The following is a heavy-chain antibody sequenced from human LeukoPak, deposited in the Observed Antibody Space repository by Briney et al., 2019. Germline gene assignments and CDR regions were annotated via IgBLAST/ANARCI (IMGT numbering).Heavy chain of an antibody. J-gene: IGHJ4*02. Sequence: GGSLRLSCAASGFTFSSYSMNWVRQAPGKGLKWVSTITTGGPNTYYADSVKGRFTVSRDDSKNTLYLQMNSLRAEDTAVYYCAKDGGLWVSAHWGDSWGRGTLVTVS. CDR2: ITTGGPNT. D-gene: IGHD7-27*01. V-gene: IGHV3-23*01. CDR3: AKDGGLWVSAHWGDS. CDR1: GFTFSSYS.